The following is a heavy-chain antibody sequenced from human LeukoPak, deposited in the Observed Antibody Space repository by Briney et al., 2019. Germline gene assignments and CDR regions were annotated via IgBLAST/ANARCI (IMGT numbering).Heavy chain of an antibody. CDR2: ISAYNRDT. CDR1: GYTYTNHG. J-gene: IGHJ4*02. V-gene: IGHV1-18*04. Sequence: ASVIVSCKAPGYTYTNHGITWVRQAPGQGLELVGWISAYNRDTRYAQSFQGRVTLITESSTYTAYMELRSLTSDDTAVYYCARDPSNTSGWSPYFDYWGQGTLVTVSA. CDR3: ARDPSNTSGWSPYFDY. D-gene: IGHD6-13*01.